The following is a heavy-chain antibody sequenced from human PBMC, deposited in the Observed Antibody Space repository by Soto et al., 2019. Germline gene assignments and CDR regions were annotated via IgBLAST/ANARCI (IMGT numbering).Heavy chain of an antibody. CDR3: ARDEFRGSFNPYNWFDP. J-gene: IGHJ5*02. V-gene: IGHV1-18*01. Sequence: QVHLVQSGTEVKKPGASVKVSCTASGYTFTSYTITWVRQAPGQGLEWMGWTSTSNGHTNYAQKFQGRVTMTTDTSTSTAYLELRSLRSDDTAVYYCARDEFRGSFNPYNWFDPWGQGTLVTVSS. D-gene: IGHD3-10*01. CDR1: GYTFTSYT. CDR2: TSTSNGHT.